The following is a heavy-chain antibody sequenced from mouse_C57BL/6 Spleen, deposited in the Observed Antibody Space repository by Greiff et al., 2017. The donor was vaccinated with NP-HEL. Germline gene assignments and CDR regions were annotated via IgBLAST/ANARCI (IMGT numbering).Heavy chain of an antibody. D-gene: IGHD5-2*01. CDR3: ARGGEYGY. V-gene: IGHV1-64*01. J-gene: IGHJ2*01. CDR1: GYTFTSYW. Sequence: VQLQQPGAELVKPGASVKLSCKASGYTFTSYWMHWVKQRPGQGLEWIGMIHPNSGGTNYNEKFKSKATLTVDKSSSTAYMQLSSLTSEDSAVYYCARGGEYGYWGQGTTLTVSS. CDR2: IHPNSGGT.